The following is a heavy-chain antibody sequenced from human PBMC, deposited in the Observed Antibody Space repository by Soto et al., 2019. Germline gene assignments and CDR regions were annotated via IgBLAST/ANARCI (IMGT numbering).Heavy chain of an antibody. Sequence: SVKVSCKASGGTFSSYAISWVRQAPGQGLEWMGGIIPIFGTANYAQEFQGRVTITADESTSTAYMELSSLRSEDTAVYYCARLVVPAAISYYYGMDVWGQGTTVTVSS. CDR2: IIPIFGTA. J-gene: IGHJ6*02. CDR1: GGTFSSYA. D-gene: IGHD2-2*01. V-gene: IGHV1-69*13. CDR3: ARLVVPAAISYYYGMDV.